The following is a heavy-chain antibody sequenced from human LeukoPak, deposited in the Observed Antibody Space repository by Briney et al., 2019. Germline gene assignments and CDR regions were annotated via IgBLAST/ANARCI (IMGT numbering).Heavy chain of an antibody. CDR2: INPNSGGT. CDR1: GYTFTGYY. Sequence: ASVKVSCKASGYTFTGYYMHWVRQAPGQGLERMEWINPNSGGTNYAQKFQGRVTMTRDTSISTAYMELSRLRSDDTAVYYCARDPPNYYDSSGSPRSDYWGQGTLVTVSS. CDR3: ARDPPNYYDSSGSPRSDY. J-gene: IGHJ4*02. D-gene: IGHD3-22*01. V-gene: IGHV1-2*02.